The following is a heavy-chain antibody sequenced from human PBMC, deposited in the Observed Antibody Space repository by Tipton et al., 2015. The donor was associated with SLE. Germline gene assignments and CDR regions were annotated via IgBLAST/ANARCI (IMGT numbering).Heavy chain of an antibody. CDR3: ARATIEYSRSFYSYMDI. CDR2: IFHTGST. D-gene: IGHD2/OR15-2a*01. V-gene: IGHV4-31*03. CDR1: GASISSGGFY. J-gene: IGHJ6*03. Sequence: LRLSCTVSGASISSGGFYWSWIRQPPGKGLEWIGYIFHTGSTYYNPSLKGRTTLSVDTSNNRFSLKMTSVTAADTAVYFCARATIEYSRSFYSYMDIWGKGTPVTVSS.